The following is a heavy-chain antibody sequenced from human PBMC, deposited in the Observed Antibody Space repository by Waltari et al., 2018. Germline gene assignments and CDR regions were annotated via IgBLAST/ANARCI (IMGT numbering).Heavy chain of an antibody. CDR3: ARGGAYSGGDY. CDR2: ITHDGSEK. Sequence: EVQLVESGGGLVQPGGSLSLSCAASGFTFSSYGMTWVRRAPGKVLDWVAQITHDGSEKYNVDSVKGRFTISRDNAKNSLYLQMNSLRAEDTAVFYCARGGAYSGGDYWGQGTLVTVSS. V-gene: IGHV3-7*01. J-gene: IGHJ4*02. D-gene: IGHD2-15*01. CDR1: GFTFSSYG.